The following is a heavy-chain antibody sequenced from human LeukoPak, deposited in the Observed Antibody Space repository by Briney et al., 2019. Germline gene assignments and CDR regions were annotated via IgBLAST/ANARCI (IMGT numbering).Heavy chain of an antibody. J-gene: IGHJ5*02. D-gene: IGHD6-6*01. V-gene: IGHV3-21*01. Sequence: GGSLRLSCAASGFTFSGYSMNWVRQAPGKGLEWVSSISSSSSYIYYADSVKGRFTISRDNAKNSLYLQMNSLRAEDTAVYYCARDPVAAPPNWFDPWSQGTLVTVSS. CDR3: ARDPVAAPPNWFDP. CDR1: GFTFSGYS. CDR2: ISSSSSYI.